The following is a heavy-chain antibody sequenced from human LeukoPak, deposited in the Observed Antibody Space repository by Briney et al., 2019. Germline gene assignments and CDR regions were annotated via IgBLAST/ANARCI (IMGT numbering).Heavy chain of an antibody. D-gene: IGHD3-22*01. Sequence: GASVKVSCKASGYTFTGYYMHWVRQAPGQGLEWMGWINPNSGGTNYAQKFQGRVTMTRDTSISTAYTELSRLRSDDTAVYYCARGSPPRRNYDSRGYYSYYFDYWGQGTLVTVSS. CDR1: GYTFTGYY. CDR2: INPNSGGT. CDR3: ARGSPPRRNYDSRGYYSYYFDY. J-gene: IGHJ4*02. V-gene: IGHV1-2*02.